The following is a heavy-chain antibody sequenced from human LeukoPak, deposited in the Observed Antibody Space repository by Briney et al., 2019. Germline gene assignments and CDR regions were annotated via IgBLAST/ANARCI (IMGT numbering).Heavy chain of an antibody. V-gene: IGHV3-15*01. CDR1: GFNFSIYS. CDR2: IKSKRDGGTT. D-gene: IGHD4-17*01. CDR3: TADVPNDDGDYVPIDY. Sequence: GGSLRLSCAASGFNFSIYSMDWVRQAPGRGLEWVGRIKSKRDGGTTDYAAPGKGRFTISRDDSENTLYLQMNSLKTEDTAVYYCTADVPNDDGDYVPIDYWGQGTLVTVSS. J-gene: IGHJ4*02.